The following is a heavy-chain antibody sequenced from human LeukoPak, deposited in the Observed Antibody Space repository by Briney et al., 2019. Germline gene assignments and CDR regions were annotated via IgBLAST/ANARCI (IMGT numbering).Heavy chain of an antibody. J-gene: IGHJ3*02. CDR3: ARGDYDAFDI. CDR2: IYHSGST. Sequence: PSETLSLTCAVSGGPISSGGYSWSWIRQPPGKGLEWIGYIYHSGSTYYNPSLKSRVTISVDRSKNQFSLKLSSVTAADTAVYYCARGDYDAFDIWGQGTMVTVSS. CDR1: GGPISSGGYS. D-gene: IGHD4-17*01. V-gene: IGHV4-30-2*01.